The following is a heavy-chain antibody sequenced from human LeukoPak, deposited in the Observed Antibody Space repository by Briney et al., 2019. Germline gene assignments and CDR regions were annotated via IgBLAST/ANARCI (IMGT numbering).Heavy chain of an antibody. V-gene: IGHV3-21*01. CDR2: ISSSSSYI. CDR3: ARDIVIAAAGFYYMDV. CDR1: GFTFSSYS. Sequence: GGSLRLSCADSGFTFSSYSMNWVRQAPGKGLEWVSSISSSSSYIYYADSVKGRFTISRDNAKNSLYLQMNSLRAEDTAVYYCARDIVIAAAGFYYMDVWGKGTTVTVSS. D-gene: IGHD6-13*01. J-gene: IGHJ6*03.